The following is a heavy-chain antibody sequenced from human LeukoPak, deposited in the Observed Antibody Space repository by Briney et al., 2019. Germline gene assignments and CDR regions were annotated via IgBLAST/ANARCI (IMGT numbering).Heavy chain of an antibody. CDR1: GFTLSNYW. Sequence: GGSRRLSCAASGFTLSNYWMHWVRQAPGKGLVWVSRINADGSSASYADSVKGRFTISRDNAKNTLYLQMNSLRAEDTAMYYCARDYGRSRDYGMDVWGQGTTVTVSS. V-gene: IGHV3-74*01. J-gene: IGHJ6*02. CDR3: ARDYGRSRDYGMDV. D-gene: IGHD3-10*01. CDR2: INADGSSA.